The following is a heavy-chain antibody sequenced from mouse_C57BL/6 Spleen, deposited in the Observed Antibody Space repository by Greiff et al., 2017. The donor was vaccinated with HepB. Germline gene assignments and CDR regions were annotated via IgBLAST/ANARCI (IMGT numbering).Heavy chain of an antibody. V-gene: IGHV1-69*01. CDR1: GYTFTSYW. D-gene: IGHD1-1*01. J-gene: IGHJ2*01. CDR3: ARGSYYGSNY. Sequence: VQLQQPGAELVMPGASVKLSCKASGYTFTSYWMHWVKQRPGQGLEWIGEIDPSDSYTNYNQKFKGKSTLTVDKSSSTAYMQLSSLTSEDSAVYYCARGSYYGSNYWGQGTTLTVSS. CDR2: IDPSDSYT.